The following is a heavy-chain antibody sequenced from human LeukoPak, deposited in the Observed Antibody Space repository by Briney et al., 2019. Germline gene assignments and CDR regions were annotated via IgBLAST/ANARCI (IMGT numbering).Heavy chain of an antibody. CDR3: ARDRRSHSMDV. Sequence: SETLSLTCTVSGGSISSSSYYWGWIRQPPGKGLEWIGSIYYSGSTYYNPSLKSRVTISVDTSKNQFSLKLTSVTAADTAVYYCARDRRSHSMDVWGKGATVTVSS. D-gene: IGHD3-10*01. CDR2: IYYSGST. J-gene: IGHJ6*03. V-gene: IGHV4-39*02. CDR1: GGSISSSSYY.